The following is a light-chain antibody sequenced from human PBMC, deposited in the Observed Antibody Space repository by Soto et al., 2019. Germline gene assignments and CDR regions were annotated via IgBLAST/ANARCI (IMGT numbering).Light chain of an antibody. J-gene: IGKJ4*01. CDR3: LQARQAPPT. CDR1: QSLLRSDGYSS. V-gene: IGKV2-28*01. Sequence: DIVMTQSPVSLPVTPGEPAFISCRSSQSLLRSDGYSSLDWYRQKSGQSPQLLIHFGCIRATGVLDRFSGSGSGPDSTLQSSRAEAEDVGFYCCLQARQAPPTFGGGTKVELK. CDR2: FGC.